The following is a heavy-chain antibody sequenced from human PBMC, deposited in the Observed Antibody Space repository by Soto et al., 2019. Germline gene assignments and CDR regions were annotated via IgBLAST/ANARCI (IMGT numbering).Heavy chain of an antibody. Sequence: QLQLQESGPGLVKPSETLSLTCTVSGGSISSSTYYWGWIRQPPGKGLEWIGSMFYSGSTYHNPSLKSRVTISVDTSKNQFSLKLSSVTAADTAVYYCARLSGYDGYNWFDPWGQGTLVTVSS. CDR3: ARLSGYDGYNWFDP. V-gene: IGHV4-39*01. CDR1: GGSISSSTYY. D-gene: IGHD5-12*01. CDR2: MFYSGST. J-gene: IGHJ5*02.